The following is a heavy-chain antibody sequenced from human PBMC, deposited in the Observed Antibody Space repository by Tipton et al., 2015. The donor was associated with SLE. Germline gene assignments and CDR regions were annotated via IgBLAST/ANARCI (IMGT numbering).Heavy chain of an antibody. V-gene: IGHV4-39*07. D-gene: IGHD1-7*01. CDR3: ARDSNLSGQLELRY. CDR2: IYYSGST. J-gene: IGHJ4*02. Sequence: TLSLTCTVSGGSISSSSYYWGWIRQPPGKGLEWIGSIYYSGSTNYNPSLKSRVTISVDTSKNQFSLKLSSVTAADTAVYYCARDSNLSGQLELRYWGQGTLVTVSS. CDR1: GGSISSSSYY.